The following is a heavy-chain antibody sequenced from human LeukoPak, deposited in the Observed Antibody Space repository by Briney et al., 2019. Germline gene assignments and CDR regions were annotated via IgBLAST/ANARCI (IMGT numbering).Heavy chain of an antibody. CDR1: GYSFTNYW. J-gene: IGHJ4*02. CDR3: AGARHGDYRWDY. V-gene: IGHV5-51*01. CDR2: IHSADSNT. D-gene: IGHD4-17*01. Sequence: GESLKTSCMDSGYSFTNYWMGGGRQMPGKGLEGMGIIHSADSNTKYSPSFQGQVTISADKSISTAYLQWSGLKASDPAMYYWAGARHGDYRWDYWGQGTLVSVSS.